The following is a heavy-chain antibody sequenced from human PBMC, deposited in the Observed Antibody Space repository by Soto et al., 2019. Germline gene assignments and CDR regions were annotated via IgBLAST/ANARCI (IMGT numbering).Heavy chain of an antibody. D-gene: IGHD2-15*01. CDR2: INHSGST. CDR3: ARGTVDCSGGSCYRGIDY. Sequence: QVQLQQWGAGLLKPSETLSLTCAVYGGSFSGYYWSWIRQPPGKGLEWIGEINHSGSTNYNPSLKSRVTISVDTSKNQFSLKLSSVTAADTAVYYCARGTVDCSGGSCYRGIDYWGQGTLVTVSS. CDR1: GGSFSGYY. V-gene: IGHV4-34*01. J-gene: IGHJ4*02.